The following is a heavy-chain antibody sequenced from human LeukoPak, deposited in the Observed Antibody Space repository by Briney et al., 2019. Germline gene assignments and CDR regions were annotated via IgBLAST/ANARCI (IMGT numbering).Heavy chain of an antibody. CDR2: VSNNGGGT. V-gene: IGHV3-64D*06. CDR3: VRAGEETGDDFLVSGDWFDP. D-gene: IGHD1-1*01. J-gene: IGHJ5*02. Sequence: GGSLRLSCSASGFTFNSYAMHWVRQAPGKGLEYVSGVSNNGGGTYYADSVRGRFSISRDNSKNTLYLQMRSLRDEDTAVYYRVRAGEETGDDFLVSGDWFDPWGQGTLVTVSS. CDR1: GFTFNSYA.